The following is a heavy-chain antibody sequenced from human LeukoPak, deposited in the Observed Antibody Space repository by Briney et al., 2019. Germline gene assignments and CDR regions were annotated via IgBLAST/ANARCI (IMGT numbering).Heavy chain of an antibody. V-gene: IGHV3-11*01. CDR2: ISSSGSTI. CDR3: AREGAMKPEMDV. J-gene: IGHJ6*04. CDR1: GFTFSDYY. D-gene: IGHD1-26*01. Sequence: KSGGSLRLSCAASGFTFSDYYMSWIRQPPGKGLEWVSYISSSGSTIYYADSVKGRFTISRDNAKNSLYLQMNSLRAEDTAVYYCAREGAMKPEMDVWGKGTTVTISS.